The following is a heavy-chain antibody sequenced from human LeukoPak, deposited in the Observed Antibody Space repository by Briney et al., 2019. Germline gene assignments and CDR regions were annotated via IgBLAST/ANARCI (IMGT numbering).Heavy chain of an antibody. Sequence: TSVTVSCKASGFTFTSSVVQWVRQARGQRLEWIGWIVVGSGNTNYAQKFQERVTITRDMSTSTAYMELSSLRFEDTAVYYCAADRAGSYLRFVYWGQGTPVTVSS. V-gene: IGHV1-58*01. D-gene: IGHD3-10*01. CDR3: AADRAGSYLRFVY. CDR2: IVVGSGNT. CDR1: GFTFTSSV. J-gene: IGHJ4*02.